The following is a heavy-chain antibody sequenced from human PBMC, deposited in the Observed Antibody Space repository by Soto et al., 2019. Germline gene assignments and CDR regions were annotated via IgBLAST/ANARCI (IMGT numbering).Heavy chain of an antibody. CDR1: GFTFSSYA. D-gene: IGHD2-15*01. CDR3: AKELNKVVAATRVGFDP. Sequence: GGSLRLSCAASGFTFSSYAMSWVRQAPGKGLEWVSAISGSGGSTYYADSVKGRFTISRDKSKNTLYLQMNSLRAEDTAVYYCAKELNKVVAATRVGFDPWGQGTLVTVSS. V-gene: IGHV3-23*01. CDR2: ISGSGGST. J-gene: IGHJ5*02.